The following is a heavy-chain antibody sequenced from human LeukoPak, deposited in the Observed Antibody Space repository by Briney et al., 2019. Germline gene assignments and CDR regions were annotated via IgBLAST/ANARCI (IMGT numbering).Heavy chain of an antibody. Sequence: ASVKVSCKASGYTFTGYYMHWVRQAPGQGLEWMGVINPSGGSTRYAQKFQDRVTMTRDTSISTAYMELNRLRSDDTAIYYCASIAARRDLRPPVPWGQGTLVTVSS. CDR2: INPSGGST. CDR1: GYTFTGYY. CDR3: ASIAARRDLRPPVP. V-gene: IGHV1-46*01. J-gene: IGHJ5*02. D-gene: IGHD6-6*01.